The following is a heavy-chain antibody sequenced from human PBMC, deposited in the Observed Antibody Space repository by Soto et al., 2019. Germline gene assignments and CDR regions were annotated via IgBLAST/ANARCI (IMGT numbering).Heavy chain of an antibody. CDR1: GFTFSSYA. V-gene: IGHV3-23*01. D-gene: IGHD6-13*01. CDR2: ISGSGGST. CDR3: AKDSYSSSWYYLDY. Sequence: GGSLRLSCAASGFTFSSYAMSWVRQAPWKGLEWVSAISGSGGSTYYADSVKGRFTISRDNSKNTLYLQMNSLRAEDTAVYYCAKDSYSSSWYYLDYWGQGTLVTVSS. J-gene: IGHJ4*02.